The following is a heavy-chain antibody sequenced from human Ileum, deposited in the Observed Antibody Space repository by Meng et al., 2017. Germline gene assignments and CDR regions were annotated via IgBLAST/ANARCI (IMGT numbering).Heavy chain of an antibody. V-gene: IGHV4-4*02. J-gene: IGHJ4*02. D-gene: IGHD1-26*01. CDR3: AREWSGSYRHFDY. CDR2: IHHSGST. CDR1: GGSISTSGW. Sequence: QVDAQESGPGPLEHSGPLSLTCSVSGGSISTSGWWGWVRQPPGKGMEWIGEIHHSGSTNYNPSLKSRVTISVDKSKNQFSLKLNSVTAADTAVYYCAREWSGSYRHFDYWGQGTLVTVSS.